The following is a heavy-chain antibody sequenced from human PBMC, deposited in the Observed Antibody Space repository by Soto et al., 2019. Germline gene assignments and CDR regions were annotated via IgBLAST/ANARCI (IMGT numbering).Heavy chain of an antibody. CDR1: KFTFSRYW. D-gene: IGHD1-26*01. Sequence: EVQLVESGGGLVQPGGSLRLSCAASKFTFSRYWMHWVRQTPGKGLMWVSRINTDGSRTTYADSVKGRFTISRDNAKNTVFLDMNSLRAEDTAVYYCARVASGSYDWFDPRGQGTLVTVSS. V-gene: IGHV3-74*03. J-gene: IGHJ5*02. CDR2: INTDGSRT. CDR3: ARVASGSYDWFDP.